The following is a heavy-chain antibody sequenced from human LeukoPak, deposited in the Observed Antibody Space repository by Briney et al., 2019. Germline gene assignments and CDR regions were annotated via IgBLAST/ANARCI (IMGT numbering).Heavy chain of an antibody. J-gene: IGHJ4*02. D-gene: IGHD5-12*01. CDR2: IIPIFGTA. CDR1: GGTFSSYA. V-gene: IGHV1-69*06. Sequence: SVKVSCKASGGTFSSYAISWVRQAPGQGLEWMGGIIPIFGTANYAQKFQGGVTITADKSTSTAYMELSSLRSEDTAVYYCASAYSGYDEYYFDYWGQGTLVTASS. CDR3: ASAYSGYDEYYFDY.